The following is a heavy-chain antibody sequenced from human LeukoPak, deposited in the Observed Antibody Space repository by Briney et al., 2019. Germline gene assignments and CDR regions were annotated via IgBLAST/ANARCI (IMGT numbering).Heavy chain of an antibody. V-gene: IGHV3-21*03. CDR2: ISSSSSYI. CDR1: GFTFSSYS. D-gene: IGHD1-26*01. CDR3: TTDGVGVEGATYDN. J-gene: IGHJ4*02. Sequence: GGSLRLSCAASGFTFSSYSMNWVRQAPGKGLEWVSSISSSSSYIYYADSVKGRFTISRDNAKNSLYLQMNSLKTEDTAVYYCTTDGVGVEGATYDNWGQGTLVSVSS.